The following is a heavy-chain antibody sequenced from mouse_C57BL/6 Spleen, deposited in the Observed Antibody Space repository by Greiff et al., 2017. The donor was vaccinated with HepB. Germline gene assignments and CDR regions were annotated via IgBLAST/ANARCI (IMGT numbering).Heavy chain of an antibody. CDR2: IDPSDSYT. CDR1: GYTFTSYW. CDR3: ARSGGLRRYFDV. J-gene: IGHJ1*03. V-gene: IGHV1-50*01. D-gene: IGHD2-4*01. Sequence: QVQLQQTGAELVKPGASVKLSCKTSGYTFTSYWMQWVKQRPGQGLEWIGEIDPSDSYTNYNQKFKGKATLTVDTSSSTAYMQLSSLTSEDSAVYYCARSGGLRRYFDVWGTGTTVTVSS.